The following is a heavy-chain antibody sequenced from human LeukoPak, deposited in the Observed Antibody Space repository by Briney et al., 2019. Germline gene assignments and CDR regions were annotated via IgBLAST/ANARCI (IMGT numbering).Heavy chain of an antibody. CDR3: ARYIKSRGLPLAFDI. J-gene: IGHJ3*02. CDR2: ISGSGSST. V-gene: IGHV3-23*01. CDR1: GFTFSSYG. D-gene: IGHD5-12*01. Sequence: GGSLRLSCAASGFTFSSYGMNWVRQAPGKGLEWVSGISGSGSSTYYADSVKGRFTISRDNSKNTLYLQMNSLRAEDTAVYYCARYIKSRGLPLAFDIWGQGTMVTVSS.